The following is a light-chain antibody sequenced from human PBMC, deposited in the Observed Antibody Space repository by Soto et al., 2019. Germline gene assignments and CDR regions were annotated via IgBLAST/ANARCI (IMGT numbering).Light chain of an antibody. V-gene: IGKV1-27*01. CDR1: QGISNH. CDR3: QQYNNWPPIT. CDR2: AAS. Sequence: DIQVTQSPPTLSASVGDRFTITCRASQGISNHLAWYRQKPGKLPKLLIYAASILQSGVPSRFSGSGSGTDFTLTISSLQSEDFAVYYCQQYNNWPPITFGQGTRLEI. J-gene: IGKJ5*01.